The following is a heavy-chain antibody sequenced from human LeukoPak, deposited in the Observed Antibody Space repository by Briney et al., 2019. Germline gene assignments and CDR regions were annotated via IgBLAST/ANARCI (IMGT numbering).Heavy chain of an antibody. CDR2: IFAGGGTT. CDR1: GFTFSSYD. CDR3: AKRESDDYIFGAFDI. Sequence: GGSLRLSCAASGFTFSSYDMSWVRQAPGEGLEWVSVIFAGGGTTYYADSVKGRFTISRDNSKNTLYLQMNSLRAEDTALYYCAKRESDDYIFGAFDIWGQGTMVTVSS. V-gene: IGHV3-23*01. D-gene: IGHD4-11*01. J-gene: IGHJ3*02.